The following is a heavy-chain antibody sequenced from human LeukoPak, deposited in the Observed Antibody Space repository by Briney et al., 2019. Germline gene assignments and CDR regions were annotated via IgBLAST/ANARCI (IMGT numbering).Heavy chain of an antibody. Sequence: GGSLRLSCAASGFTFSTYWMSWVRQAPGKGLEWVASINQDGSQKRYVDSVQGRFTVSRDNTKNSLFLQMNSLRAEDTAVYYCARLKDDVTKLDYWGQGTLVTVSS. CDR3: ARLKDDVTKLDY. D-gene: IGHD2-8*01. V-gene: IGHV3-7*01. CDR2: INQDGSQK. J-gene: IGHJ4*02. CDR1: GFTFSTYW.